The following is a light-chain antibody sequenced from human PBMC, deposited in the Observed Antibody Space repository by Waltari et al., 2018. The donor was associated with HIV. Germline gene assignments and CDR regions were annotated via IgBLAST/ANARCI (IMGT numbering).Light chain of an antibody. V-gene: IGLV3-1*01. Sequence: SYELTQPPSVSVSPGQTASITCSGDKLGDKYACWYQQKPGQSPVVVIYQDKKRPSGIPELFPGSNSENTATLTISGTQAMDEADYYCQAWDTSSVLFGGGTKLTVL. CDR2: QDK. CDR3: QAWDTSSVL. J-gene: IGLJ2*01. CDR1: KLGDKY.